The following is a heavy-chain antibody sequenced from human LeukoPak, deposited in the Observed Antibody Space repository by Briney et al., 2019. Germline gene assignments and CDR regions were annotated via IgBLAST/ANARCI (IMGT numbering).Heavy chain of an antibody. CDR2: IIPIFGTA. CDR3: AREVRLGELSGGFDY. D-gene: IGHD3-16*02. J-gene: IGHJ4*02. Sequence: ASVKVSCKASGGTFSSYAISWVRQAPGQGLEWMGGIIPIFGTANYAQKFQGRVTITADESASTAYMELSSLRSGDTAVYYCAREVRLGELSGGFDYWGQGTLVTVSS. CDR1: GGTFSSYA. V-gene: IGHV1-69*01.